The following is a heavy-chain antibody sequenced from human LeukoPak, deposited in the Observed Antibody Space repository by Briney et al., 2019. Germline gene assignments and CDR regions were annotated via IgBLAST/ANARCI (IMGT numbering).Heavy chain of an antibody. J-gene: IGHJ3*02. CDR3: ARDPEYEYAFDI. CDR1: GFTFSSYG. CDR2: IWYDGNNK. V-gene: IGHV3-33*01. D-gene: IGHD2/OR15-2a*01. Sequence: GGSLRLSCAASGFTFSSYGMHWVRQAPGKGLEWVAVIWYDGNNKYYAESVKGRFTISRDISKNTLYLQMNSLRAEDTALYYCARDPEYEYAFDIWGQGTMVTVSS.